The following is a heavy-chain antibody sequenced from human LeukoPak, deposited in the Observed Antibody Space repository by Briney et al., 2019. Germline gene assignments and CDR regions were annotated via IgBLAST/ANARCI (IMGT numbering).Heavy chain of an antibody. D-gene: IGHD2-15*01. CDR2: ISSGSSYI. J-gene: IGHJ4*02. CDR3: AKENGYCSGGSCYSPPTSFDY. Sequence: GGSLRLPCVASGFSFSLHNMNWVRQAPGKGLEWVSSISSGSSYIYYADSVKGRFTISRDNSKNSLYLQMNSLRAEDTAVYYCAKENGYCSGGSCYSPPTSFDYWGQGTLVTVSS. V-gene: IGHV3-21*04. CDR1: GFSFSLHN.